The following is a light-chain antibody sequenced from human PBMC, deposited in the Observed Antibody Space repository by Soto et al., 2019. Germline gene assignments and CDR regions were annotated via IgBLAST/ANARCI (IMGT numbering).Light chain of an antibody. CDR2: DVS. V-gene: IGLV2-11*01. CDR3: CLYAVTFYV. CDR1: SSDVGTYDF. J-gene: IGLJ1*01. Sequence: QSALTQPRSVSGSPGQSVTISCTGTSSDVGTYDFVSWYQQHPGKAPRLMIFDVSERPSGVPDRFSGSKSGNTASLTISGLQAEDEADYYCCLYAVTFYVFGTGTKVTVI.